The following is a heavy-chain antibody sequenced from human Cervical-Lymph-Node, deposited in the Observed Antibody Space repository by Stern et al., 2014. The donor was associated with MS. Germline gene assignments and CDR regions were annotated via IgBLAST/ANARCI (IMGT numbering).Heavy chain of an antibody. D-gene: IGHD1-26*01. Sequence: QMQLVQSGAEVKKPGASVKVSCKASGYTFTSYAMHWVRQAPGQRLEWMGWINAGNGNTKYSQKFQGRVTITRDTSASIAYMELSSLRSEDTAVYYCARSRGRPGYFDYWGQGTLVTVSS. CDR2: INAGNGNT. V-gene: IGHV1-3*01. CDR1: GYTFTSYA. CDR3: ARSRGRPGYFDY. J-gene: IGHJ4*02.